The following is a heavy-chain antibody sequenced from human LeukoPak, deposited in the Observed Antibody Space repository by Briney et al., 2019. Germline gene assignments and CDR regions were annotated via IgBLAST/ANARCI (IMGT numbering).Heavy chain of an antibody. D-gene: IGHD5-18*01. CDR1: GYTFTGYY. CDR2: INPNSGGT. CDR3: ASQEGLWFRAQLWPSLDY. Sequence: ASVKVSCKASGYTFTGYYMHWVRQAPGQGLEWMGRINPNSGGTNYAQKFQGRVTMTRDTSISTAYMELSRLRSDDTAVCYCASQEGLWFRAQLWPSLDYWGQGTLVTVSS. J-gene: IGHJ4*02. V-gene: IGHV1-2*06.